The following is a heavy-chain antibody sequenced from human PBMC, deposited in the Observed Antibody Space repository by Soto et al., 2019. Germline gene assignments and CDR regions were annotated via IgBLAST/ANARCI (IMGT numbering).Heavy chain of an antibody. CDR2: VYTSGHT. Sequence: QVQLQESGPGLVKPSETLSLTCTVSGDSFSGYYWSWVRQAAGKGLEWIGRVYTSGHTDYNPSLKSRVTMSVDTSKNQFSLKLSAVTAADTAVYYCARGYPVPAAPYSWFDPWGQGTLVTVSS. V-gene: IGHV4-4*07. CDR1: GDSFSGYY. CDR3: ARGYPVPAAPYSWFDP. D-gene: IGHD2-2*01. J-gene: IGHJ5*02.